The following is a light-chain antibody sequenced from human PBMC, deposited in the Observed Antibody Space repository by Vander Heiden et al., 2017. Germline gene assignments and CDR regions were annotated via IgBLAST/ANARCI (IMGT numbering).Light chain of an antibody. Sequence: DIQVIQSPSSLSASVGDRVTITCRASQTIGINVNWYQQRVGKAPKLLIFAASSLQSGVPSRFSGTGAGTDFALTISSLQRDDFATYYCQQTYRAPLTFGGGTRVEI. CDR2: AAS. V-gene: IGKV1-39*01. J-gene: IGKJ4*01. CDR1: QTIGIN. CDR3: QQTYRAPLT.